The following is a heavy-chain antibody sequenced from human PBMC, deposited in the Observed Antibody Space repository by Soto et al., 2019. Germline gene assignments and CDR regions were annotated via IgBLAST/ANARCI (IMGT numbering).Heavy chain of an antibody. CDR3: ARDQRGFNSPADY. V-gene: IGHV3-23*01. J-gene: IGHJ4*02. CDR2: ISGSGGGT. CDR1: EFIFANYA. D-gene: IGHD2-15*01. Sequence: GGSLRLSCAASEFIFANYAMNWVRQAPGKGLEWVSSISGSGGGTSYADSVKGRFTISRDNSKNTLSLEMSSLRVEDTGVYYCARDQRGFNSPADYWGQGALVTVSS.